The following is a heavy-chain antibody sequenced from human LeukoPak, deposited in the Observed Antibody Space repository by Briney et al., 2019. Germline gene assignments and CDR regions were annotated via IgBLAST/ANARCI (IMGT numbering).Heavy chain of an antibody. CDR3: ARDQGRAYDSSGGFDY. J-gene: IGHJ4*02. CDR1: GFTFSDYA. D-gene: IGHD3-22*01. V-gene: IGHV3-33*01. CDR2: IWYDGSDK. Sequence: GGSLRLSCAASGFTFSDYAIRWVRQAPGKGLEWVAVIWYDGSDKYYSDSVEGRFTISRDNSKNTLYLQMNSLRAEDTAVYYCARDQGRAYDSSGGFDYWGQGTLVTASS.